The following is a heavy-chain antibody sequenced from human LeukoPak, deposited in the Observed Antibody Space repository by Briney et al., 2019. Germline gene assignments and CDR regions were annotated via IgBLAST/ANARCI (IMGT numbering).Heavy chain of an antibody. CDR2: IYTSGST. CDR3: ARGYYYDSSGYGYYFDY. CDR1: GGSISSYY. V-gene: IGHV4-4*07. Sequence: SETLSLTCTVSGGSISSYYWSWIRQPAGKGLEWIGRIYTSGSTNYNPSLKSRVTMSVDTSKNQFSLKLSSVTAADTAVYYCARGYYYDSSGYGYYFDYWGQGTLVTVSS. J-gene: IGHJ4*02. D-gene: IGHD3-22*01.